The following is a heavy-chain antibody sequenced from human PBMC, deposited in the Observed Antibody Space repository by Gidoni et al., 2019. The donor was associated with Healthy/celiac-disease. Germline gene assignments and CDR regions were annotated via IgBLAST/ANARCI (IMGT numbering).Heavy chain of an antibody. CDR1: GFTFSRYA. V-gene: IGHV3-23*01. J-gene: IGHJ4*02. CDR3: AKEVVVVPAAINYFDY. D-gene: IGHD2-2*02. Sequence: EVQLLESGGGLLQPGGSLRLSCAASGFTFSRYAMSWVRQAPGKGLEWVSAISGSGGSTYYADSVKGRFTISRDNSKNTLYLQMNSLRAEDTAVYYCAKEVVVVPAAINYFDYWGQGTLVTVSS. CDR2: ISGSGGST.